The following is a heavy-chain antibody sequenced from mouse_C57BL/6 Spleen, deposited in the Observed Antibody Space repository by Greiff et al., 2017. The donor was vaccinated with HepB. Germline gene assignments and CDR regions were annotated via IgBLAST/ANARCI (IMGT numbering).Heavy chain of an antibody. V-gene: IGHV1-64*01. Sequence: QVQLKQPGAELVKPGASVKLSCKASGYTFTSYWMHWVKQRPGQGLEWIGMIHPNSGSTNYNEKFKSKATLTVDKSSSTAYMQLSSLTSEDSAVYYCARGGDYYGTDDYWGQGTTLTVSS. CDR2: IHPNSGST. CDR3: ARGGDYYGTDDY. J-gene: IGHJ2*01. CDR1: GYTFTSYW. D-gene: IGHD1-1*01.